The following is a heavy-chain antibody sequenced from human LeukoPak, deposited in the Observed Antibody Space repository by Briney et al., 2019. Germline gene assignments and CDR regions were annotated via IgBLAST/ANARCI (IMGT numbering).Heavy chain of an antibody. CDR2: IYYSGST. CDR3: ASLKGQQQLDDAFDI. V-gene: IGHV4-59*08. J-gene: IGHJ3*02. D-gene: IGHD6-13*01. CDR1: GGSISSYY. Sequence: KTSETLSLTCTVSGGSISSYYWSWIRQPPGKGLEWIGYIYYSGSTNYNPSLKSRVTISVDTSKNQFSLKLSSVTAADTAVYYCASLKGQQQLDDAFDIWGQGTMVTVSS.